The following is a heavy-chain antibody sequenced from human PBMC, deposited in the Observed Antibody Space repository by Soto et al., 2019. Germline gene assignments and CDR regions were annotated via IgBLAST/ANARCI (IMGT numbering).Heavy chain of an antibody. D-gene: IGHD1-26*01. V-gene: IGHV1-69*01. CDR1: GGTFSSYA. Sequence: QVQLVQSGAEVKKPGSSVKVSCKASGGTFSSYAISWERQVPGHGLEWLGGIIPISGSANYAQKFQGRVTITADESTSTAYMGLSSLTSEDTAMYYCARGEVGATTNIYDYGMGVWRRGTTVSVSS. CDR2: IIPISGSA. J-gene: IGHJ6*01. CDR3: ARGEVGATTNIYDYGMGV.